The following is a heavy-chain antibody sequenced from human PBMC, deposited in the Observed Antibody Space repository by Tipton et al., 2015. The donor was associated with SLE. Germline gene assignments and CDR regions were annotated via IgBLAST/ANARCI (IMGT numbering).Heavy chain of an antibody. CDR1: GGSISSSSYY. CDR3: ARDWNPPGGPGDAFDI. J-gene: IGHJ3*02. CDR2: IYYSGST. Sequence: TLSLTCTVSGGSISSSSYYWGWIRQPPGKGLEWIGSIYYSGSTYYNPSLKSRVTISVDTSKNQFSLKLSSVTAADAAVYYCARDWNPPGGPGDAFDIWGQGRMVTVSS. D-gene: IGHD1-1*01. V-gene: IGHV4-39*07.